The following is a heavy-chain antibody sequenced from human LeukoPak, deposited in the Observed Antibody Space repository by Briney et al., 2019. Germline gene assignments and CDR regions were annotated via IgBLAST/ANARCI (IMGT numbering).Heavy chain of an antibody. V-gene: IGHV1-2*02. Sequence: GASVKVSCKASGYTFTSYYMHWVRQAPGQGLEWMGWIHPNSGGTNYAQKFQGRVTMTGDTSISTAYMELSRLRSDDTAVYFCAREYSSSSWVFDFWGQGTLVTVSS. CDR1: GYTFTSYY. D-gene: IGHD6-6*01. J-gene: IGHJ4*02. CDR3: AREYSSSSWVFDF. CDR2: IHPNSGGT.